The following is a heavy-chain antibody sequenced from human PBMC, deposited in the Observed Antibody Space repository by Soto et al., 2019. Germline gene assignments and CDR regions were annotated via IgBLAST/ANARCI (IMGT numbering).Heavy chain of an antibody. CDR3: ATSSDWSPLLDY. D-gene: IGHD6-19*01. CDR1: QYTFTNFY. J-gene: IGHJ4*02. CDR2: INNGGGT. Sequence: ASVKVSCKASQYTFTNFYLHWVRQAPGQRPEWMGWINNGGGTIYAQKFQGRLTMTRDTSITTAYMELNRLSSDDSAFYYCATSSDWSPLLDYWGQGTLVTVSS. V-gene: IGHV1-2*02.